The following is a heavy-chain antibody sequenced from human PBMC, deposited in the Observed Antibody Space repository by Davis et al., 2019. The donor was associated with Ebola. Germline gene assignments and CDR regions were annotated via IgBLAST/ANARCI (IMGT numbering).Heavy chain of an antibody. D-gene: IGHD6-19*01. CDR1: GFTLSNYA. V-gene: IGHV1-3*01. CDR2: VHGGNGNT. Sequence: AASVKVSCKASGFTLSNYAIHWVRQAPGQRLEWMGWVHGGNGNTKYSQRFQDRVTITTDTSASTAYLDLSSLRSDDTAVFYCARATFGYNSGWYADYWGQGTLVTASS. CDR3: ARATFGYNSGWYADY. J-gene: IGHJ4*02.